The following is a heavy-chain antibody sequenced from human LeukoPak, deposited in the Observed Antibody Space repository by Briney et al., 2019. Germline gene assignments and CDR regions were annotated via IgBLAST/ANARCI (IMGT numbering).Heavy chain of an antibody. CDR3: ARDLPPGYCSSTSCPEEAFDY. Sequence: GGSLRLSCAASGFTFSSYSMNWVRQAPGKGLEWVSSISSSSSYIYHTDSVKGRFTISRDNAKNSLYLQMNSLRAEDTAVYYCARDLPPGYCSSTSCPEEAFDYWGQGTLVTVSS. J-gene: IGHJ4*02. CDR1: GFTFSSYS. D-gene: IGHD2-2*01. CDR2: ISSSSSYI. V-gene: IGHV3-21*01.